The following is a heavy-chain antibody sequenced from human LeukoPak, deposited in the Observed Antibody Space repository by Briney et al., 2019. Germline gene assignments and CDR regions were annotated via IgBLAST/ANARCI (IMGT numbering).Heavy chain of an antibody. J-gene: IGHJ4*02. Sequence: SETLSLTCAVDGGSFSGYFWSWIRQSPGKGLEWIGEINHTGKAAYNPSLKSRVTISIDTPKNQFSLRLSSVTAADTAVYYCARKTVPTGVDYWGQGTLVTVSS. V-gene: IGHV4-34*01. CDR2: INHTGKA. D-gene: IGHD4-17*01. CDR3: ARKTVPTGVDY. CDR1: GGSFSGYF.